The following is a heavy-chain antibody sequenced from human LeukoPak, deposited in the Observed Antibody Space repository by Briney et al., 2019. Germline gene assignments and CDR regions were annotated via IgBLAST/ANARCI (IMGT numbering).Heavy chain of an antibody. V-gene: IGHV3-7*01. CDR3: TSDRLTLGHTVAWHGLTY. CDR1: GFTFTDYW. CDR2: IKRDGSEK. J-gene: IGHJ4*02. Sequence: GGSLRLSCAASGFTFTDYWMSWVRQAPGKGLEWVANIKRDGSEKNYVDSVKGRFTISRDNAKNSLFLQMDSLRAEDTAVYYCTSDRLTLGHTVAWHGLTYWGQGTLVTVSS. D-gene: IGHD4/OR15-4a*01.